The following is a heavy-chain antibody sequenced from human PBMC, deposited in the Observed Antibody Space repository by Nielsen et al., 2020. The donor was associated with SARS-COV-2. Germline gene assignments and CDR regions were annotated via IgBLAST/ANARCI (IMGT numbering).Heavy chain of an antibody. J-gene: IGHJ6*03. CDR3: ARGHTSIAASYYYYYYMDV. D-gene: IGHD6-6*01. CDR1: GYTFTNYA. Sequence: ASVKVSCKASGYTFTNYAMHWVRQAPGQRLEWMGWINAGNGNTKYSQKFQGRVTITRDTSASTAYMELNSLRSEDTAVYYCARGHTSIAASYYYYYYMDVWGKGTTVTVSS. V-gene: IGHV1-3*01. CDR2: INAGNGNT.